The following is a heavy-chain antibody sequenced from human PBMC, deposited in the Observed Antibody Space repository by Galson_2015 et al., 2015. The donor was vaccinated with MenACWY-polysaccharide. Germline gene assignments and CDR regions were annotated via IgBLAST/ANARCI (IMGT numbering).Heavy chain of an antibody. CDR3: ARGSNIWKYLDY. D-gene: IGHD2/OR15-2a*01. J-gene: IGHJ4*02. CDR2: ISDRVDST. V-gene: IGHV3-23*01. Sequence: SLRLSCAASGLTFRSSGMSWVRQAPGKGLEWVSVISDRVDSTHYADSAKGRFTVSRDNSRNTLYLQMNSLRGDDTAVYFCARGSNIWKYLDYWGQGALVTVSS. CDR1: GLTFRSSG.